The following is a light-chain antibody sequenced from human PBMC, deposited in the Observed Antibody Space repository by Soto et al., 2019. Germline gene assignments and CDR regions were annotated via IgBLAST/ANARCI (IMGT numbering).Light chain of an antibody. J-gene: IGKJ2*02. CDR2: GAS. CDR1: QSVSSTY. Sequence: EIVLTQSPGTLSLSPGERATLSCRASQSVSSTYLAWYQQKPGQTPRLLIFGASSRASGIPDRLSGSGSGTDFTLTISRLEPEDFAVYFCQQYVTPSRTFGQGTKLEIK. V-gene: IGKV3-20*01. CDR3: QQYVTPSRT.